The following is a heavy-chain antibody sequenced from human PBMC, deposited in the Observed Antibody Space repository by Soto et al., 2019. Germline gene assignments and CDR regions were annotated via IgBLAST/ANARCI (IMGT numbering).Heavy chain of an antibody. CDR2: ISGSGGST. V-gene: IGHV3-23*01. D-gene: IGHD6-13*01. CDR1: GFTFSRYA. J-gene: IGHJ4*02. Sequence: PGGSLTLSCAASGFTFSRYAMTWVRQAPGKGLEWVSAISGSGGSTYYADSVKGRFTISRDNSKNTLYLQMNSLRAEDTAVYYCAKVKGSAAAGPILTWGQGTLVTVSS. CDR3: AKVKGSAAAGPILT.